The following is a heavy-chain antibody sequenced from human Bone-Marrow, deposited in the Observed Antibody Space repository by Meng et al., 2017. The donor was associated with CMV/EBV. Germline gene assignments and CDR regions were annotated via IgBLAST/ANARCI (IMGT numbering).Heavy chain of an antibody. CDR2: MNPNSGIT. J-gene: IGHJ4*02. V-gene: IGHV1-8*02. CDR1: GYTFTSYG. D-gene: IGHD6-13*01. CDR3: TRGLGDSSWYDQGDY. Sequence: ASVKVSCKASGYTFTSYGISWVRQATGQGLEWMGWMNPNSGITGYAQKFQGRVTMTRNTSISTAYMELSSLRSEDTAVYYCTRGLGDSSWYDQGDYWGQGTLVTVSS.